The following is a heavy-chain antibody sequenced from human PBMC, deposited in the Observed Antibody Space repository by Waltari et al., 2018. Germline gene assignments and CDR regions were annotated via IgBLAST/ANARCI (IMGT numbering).Heavy chain of an antibody. V-gene: IGHV3-7*01. Sequence: EVQLVESGGGLVQPGGSLSVSCVASGFTFMNCGMRGVRQAPGKGLEWVASIRKEGGEEYYVDSVKGRFTVSRNNATNSLHLHMDSLRVEDTAIYYCARDSAPYSNYADAIDIWGQGTMVIVSS. CDR2: IRKEGGEE. CDR3: ARDSAPYSNYADAIDI. D-gene: IGHD4-4*01. J-gene: IGHJ3*02. CDR1: GFTFMNCG.